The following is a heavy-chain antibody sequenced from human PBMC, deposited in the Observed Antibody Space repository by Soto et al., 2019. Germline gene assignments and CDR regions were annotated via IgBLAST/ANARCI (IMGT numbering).Heavy chain of an antibody. V-gene: IGHV3-48*02. Sequence: LRLSCAASGLSFSTYSMHLVRQAPGKGLEWVSYISSTSSSKSYADSVKGRFTISRDNAKNSLYLQMNSLRDEDTAVYYCASLHYDFRSGYYSYFDYWGQGTLVTVSS. CDR2: ISSTSSSK. CDR1: GLSFSTYS. D-gene: IGHD3-3*01. J-gene: IGHJ4*02. CDR3: ASLHYDFRSGYYSYFDY.